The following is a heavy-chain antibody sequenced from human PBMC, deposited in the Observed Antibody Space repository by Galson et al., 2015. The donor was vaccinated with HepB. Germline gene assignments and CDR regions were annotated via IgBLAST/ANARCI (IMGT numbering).Heavy chain of an antibody. Sequence: TLSLTCTVSGGSISSGGYYWSWIRQLPGTGLEWIGYVYSSGSTYYNPSLKSRVTISVDTSKNQFSLKLRSVTAADTAVYYCARVVWVKVYGSGLMDVWGKGTTVTVSS. V-gene: IGHV4-31*03. CDR3: ARVVWVKVYGSGLMDV. CDR2: VYSSGST. CDR1: GGSISSGGYY. D-gene: IGHD3-10*01. J-gene: IGHJ6*04.